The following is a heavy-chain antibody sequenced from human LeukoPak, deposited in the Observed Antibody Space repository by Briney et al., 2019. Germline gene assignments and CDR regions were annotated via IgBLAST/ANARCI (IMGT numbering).Heavy chain of an antibody. Sequence: GGSLRLSCAASGFTFSSYEMNWVRQAPGKGLEWVSYISSSGSTIYYADSVKGRFTISRDNAKNSLYLQMNSLRAEDTAVYYCAKDGSSYDILTGYFHHWGQGTLVTVSS. V-gene: IGHV3-48*03. CDR3: AKDGSSYDILTGYFHH. CDR2: ISSSGSTI. D-gene: IGHD3-9*01. J-gene: IGHJ1*01. CDR1: GFTFSSYE.